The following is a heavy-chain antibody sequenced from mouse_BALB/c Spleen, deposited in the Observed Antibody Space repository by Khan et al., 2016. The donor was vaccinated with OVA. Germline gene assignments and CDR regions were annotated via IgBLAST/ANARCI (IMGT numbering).Heavy chain of an antibody. CDR1: GYTFTSYW. D-gene: IGHD1-2*01. V-gene: IGHV1-55*01. J-gene: IGHJ1*01. CDR3: SSSHYADWYFDD. Sequence: VQLVESGAELVKPGASVKMSCKASGYTFTSYWINWVKLRPGQGLEWIGDIYPGRNDTNYNEKFKSKATLTLDTSSSTANMQLSSLTSEDSAVFYCSSSHYADWYFDDWGAGTTVTVS. CDR2: IYPGRNDT.